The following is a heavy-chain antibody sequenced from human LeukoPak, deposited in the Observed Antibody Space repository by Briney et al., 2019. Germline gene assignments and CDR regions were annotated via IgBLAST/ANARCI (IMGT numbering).Heavy chain of an antibody. CDR3: ARELPREVTLDY. Sequence: PGGSLRPSCVASEFNFFSYGMQWVRQAPGKGLVWVSRIFTDGSTTSYADSVKGRCTISRDNAKNTLYLQMNSLRAEDTAVYYCARELPREVTLDYWGQGTLVTVSP. V-gene: IGHV3-74*01. D-gene: IGHD2-21*02. J-gene: IGHJ4*01. CDR1: EFNFFSYG. CDR2: IFTDGSTT.